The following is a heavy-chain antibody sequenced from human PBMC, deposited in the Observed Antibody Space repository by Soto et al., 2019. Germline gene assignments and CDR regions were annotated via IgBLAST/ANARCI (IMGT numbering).Heavy chain of an antibody. J-gene: IGHJ4*02. CDR3: ERGMATAPFDY. CDR1: GFTFSSYS. D-gene: IGHD5-18*01. Sequence: GGSLRLSCAASGFTFSSYSMNWVRQAPGKGLEWVSSISSSSSYIYYADSVKGRFTISRDNAKNSLYLQMNSLGAEDTAVYYCERGMATAPFDYSGQGTIVTVYS. V-gene: IGHV3-21*01. CDR2: ISSSSSYI.